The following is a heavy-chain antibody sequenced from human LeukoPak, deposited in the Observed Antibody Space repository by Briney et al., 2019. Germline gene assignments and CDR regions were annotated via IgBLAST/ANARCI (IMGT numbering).Heavy chain of an antibody. CDR2: INSDGIST. CDR3: ARGYCSGGSCYKLNACDI. CDR1: GFTFSNAW. D-gene: IGHD2-15*01. J-gene: IGHJ3*02. V-gene: IGHV3-74*01. Sequence: GGSLRLSCAASGFTFSNAWRSWVRPAPGEGLLWVSHINSDGISTGYVDSVKGRFLISRDNAKNALYLQMNSLRAEDTSVYYCARGYCSGGSCYKLNACDIWGQGTMVTVSS.